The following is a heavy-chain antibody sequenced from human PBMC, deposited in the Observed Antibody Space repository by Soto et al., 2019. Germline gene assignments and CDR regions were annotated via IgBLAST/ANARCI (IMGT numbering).Heavy chain of an antibody. J-gene: IGHJ3*02. CDR2: ISGSGGST. D-gene: IGHD4-17*01. Sequence: EVQLLESGGDLVQPGGSLRLSCAASGFTFSSYAMSWVRQAPGKGLEWVSTISGSGGSTYYADSVKGRFTISRDNSKNRLYRQMKSLRAEDTAVYYCASEYGAYSTGGFDIWGQGTMVTVSS. CDR3: ASEYGAYSTGGFDI. CDR1: GFTFSSYA. V-gene: IGHV3-23*01.